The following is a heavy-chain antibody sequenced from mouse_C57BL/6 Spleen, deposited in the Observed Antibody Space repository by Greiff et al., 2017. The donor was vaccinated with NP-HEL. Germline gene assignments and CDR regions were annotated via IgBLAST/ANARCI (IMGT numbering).Heavy chain of an antibody. Sequence: EVMLVESGGGLVKPGGSLKLSCAASGFTFSSYAMSWVRQTPEKRLEWVATISDGGSYTYYPDNVKGRFTISRDNAKNNLYLQMSHLKSEDTAMYYCARDRIWYFDVWGTGTTVTVAS. CDR1: GFTFSSYA. CDR2: ISDGGSYT. J-gene: IGHJ1*03. V-gene: IGHV5-4*01. CDR3: ARDRIWYFDV.